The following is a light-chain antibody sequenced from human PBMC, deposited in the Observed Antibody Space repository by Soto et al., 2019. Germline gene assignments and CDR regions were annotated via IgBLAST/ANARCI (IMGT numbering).Light chain of an antibody. CDR1: QSVSSK. J-gene: IGKJ4*01. V-gene: IGKV3-11*01. CDR2: DAA. CDR3: QQRSNWPLT. Sequence: EVVLTQSPATLSLSPGERATLSCWASQSVSSKLAWYQQKRGQAPRLLIYDAATRATGIPARFSGSGSGTDFTLTISSLESEDFAVYYCQQRSNWPLTFGGGTKVEIK.